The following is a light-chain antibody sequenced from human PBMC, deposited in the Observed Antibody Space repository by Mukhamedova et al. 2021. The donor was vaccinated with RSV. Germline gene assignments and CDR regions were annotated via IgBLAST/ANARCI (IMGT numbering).Light chain of an antibody. CDR3: HQYYTWPT. J-gene: IGKJ2*01. CDR2: GAS. Sequence: QIHGEAPTLLIYGASSRATDIPPRFVGSGSATDFTLTITSLQSEDVATYYCHQYYTWPTFGQGTKLDIK. V-gene: IGKV3-15*01.